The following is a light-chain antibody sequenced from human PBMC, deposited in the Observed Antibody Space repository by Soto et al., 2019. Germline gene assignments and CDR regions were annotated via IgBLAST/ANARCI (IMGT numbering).Light chain of an antibody. J-gene: IGKJ1*01. V-gene: IGKV3-11*01. CDR1: QSVSSF. CDR2: GAS. CDR3: QQRGNRPPWT. Sequence: PGERATLTCRASQSVSSFLAWYQQKPGQAPRLLIYGASNRATGIPARFSGSGSGTDFTLTISSLEPEDFAVYYCQQRGNRPPWTFGQGTKVDI.